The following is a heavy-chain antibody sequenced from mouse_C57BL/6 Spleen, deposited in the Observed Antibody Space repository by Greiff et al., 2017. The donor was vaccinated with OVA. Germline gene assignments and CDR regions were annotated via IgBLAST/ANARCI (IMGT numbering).Heavy chain of an antibody. CDR1: GFTFSDYG. Sequence: EVHLVESGGGLVKPGGSLKLSCAASGFTFSDYGMHWVRQAPEKGLEWVAYISSGSSTIYYADTVKGRFTISRDHAKNTLFLQMTSLRSEDTAMYYCARSYYDYDWFAYWGQGTLVTVSA. CDR2: ISSGSSTI. CDR3: ARSYYDYDWFAY. J-gene: IGHJ3*01. D-gene: IGHD2-4*01. V-gene: IGHV5-17*01.